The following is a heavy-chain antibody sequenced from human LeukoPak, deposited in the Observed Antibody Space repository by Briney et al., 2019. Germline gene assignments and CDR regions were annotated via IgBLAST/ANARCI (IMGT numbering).Heavy chain of an antibody. Sequence: GGSLRLSCAASGFTFSSYAMHWVRQAPGKGLEWVAVISYDGSNKYYADSVKGRFTISRDNSKNTLYLQMNSLRAEDTAVYYCAKNTPIFGVVITDYYGMDVWGQGTTVTVSS. CDR2: ISYDGSNK. CDR1: GFTFSSYA. V-gene: IGHV3-30-3*02. CDR3: AKNTPIFGVVITDYYGMDV. J-gene: IGHJ6*02. D-gene: IGHD3-3*01.